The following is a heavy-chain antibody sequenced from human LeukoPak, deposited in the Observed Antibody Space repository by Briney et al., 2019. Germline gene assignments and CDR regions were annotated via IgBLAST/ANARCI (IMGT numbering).Heavy chain of an antibody. Sequence: GASVKVSCKLSGNTLRELPIQWVRQAGGKGLEWMAGFDLENAEIVYAQKFQGRVTMTEDTSTNTAYMELTSLTSDDTALYYCATRGSDFWSGFDYWGQGTQVTVCS. CDR3: ATRGSDFWSGFDY. CDR2: FDLENAEI. J-gene: IGHJ4*02. D-gene: IGHD3-3*01. CDR1: GNTLRELP. V-gene: IGHV1-24*01.